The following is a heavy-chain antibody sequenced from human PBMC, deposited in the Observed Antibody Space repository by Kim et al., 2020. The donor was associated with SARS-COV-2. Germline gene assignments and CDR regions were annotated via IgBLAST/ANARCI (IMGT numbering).Heavy chain of an antibody. CDR3: ARIPSSSGWYFDL. D-gene: IGHD6-19*01. J-gene: IGHJ2*01. V-gene: IGHV2-70*01. Sequence: YSTSLKTRLTISKDTSKNQVVLTMTNMDPVDTATYYCARIPSSSGWYFDLWGRGTLVTVSS.